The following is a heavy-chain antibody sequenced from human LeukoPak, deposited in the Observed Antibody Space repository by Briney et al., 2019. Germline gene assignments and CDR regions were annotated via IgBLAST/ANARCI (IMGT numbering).Heavy chain of an antibody. CDR3: ARGAPTTYMTTVIYYFDY. D-gene: IGHD4-17*01. J-gene: IGHJ4*02. Sequence: PSETLSLTCTVSGGSISSSRYYWGWVRQPPGKGLEWIGYIYYSGSTNYNPSLKSRVTISVDTSKNQFSLKLSSVTAADTAVYYCARGAPTTYMTTVIYYFDYWGQGTLVTVSS. CDR2: IYYSGST. CDR1: GGSISSSRYY. V-gene: IGHV4-61*05.